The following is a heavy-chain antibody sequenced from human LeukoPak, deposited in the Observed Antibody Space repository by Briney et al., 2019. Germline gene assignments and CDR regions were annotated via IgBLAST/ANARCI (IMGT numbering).Heavy chain of an antibody. CDR1: GFTFSDYW. CDR3: ARDRGFSYGIDF. J-gene: IGHJ4*02. V-gene: IGHV3-7*04. D-gene: IGHD5-18*01. CDR2: IQQDGSEK. Sequence: PGESPRLSCAASGFTFSDYWMSWVRQAPGKGLEWVANIQQDGSEKYYVDSVKGRFTISRDNAKKSLFLQVSSLRGEDTAVYYCARDRGFSYGIDFWGQGTLVTVSS.